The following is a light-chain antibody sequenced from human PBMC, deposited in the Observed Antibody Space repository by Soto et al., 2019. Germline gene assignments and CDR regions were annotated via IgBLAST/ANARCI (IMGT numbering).Light chain of an antibody. J-gene: IGKJ2*01. CDR2: DAS. CDR3: QQFGSSIPHT. V-gene: IGKV3-11*01. CDR1: QSVSSY. Sequence: EIVLTQSPATLSLSPGERATLSCRASQSVSSYLAWYQQKPGQAPRLLIYDASNRATGISARFSGSGSGTDFTLTISSLEPEDFGVYYCQQFGSSIPHTFGQGTKLEIK.